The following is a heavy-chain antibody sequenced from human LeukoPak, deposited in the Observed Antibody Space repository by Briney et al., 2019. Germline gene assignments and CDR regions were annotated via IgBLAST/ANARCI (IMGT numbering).Heavy chain of an antibody. J-gene: IGHJ1*01. CDR2: IYYSGST. CDR3: ARGPRRPRPGIAVAATGGGIQH. Sequence: SQTLSLTCTVSGGSISSGDYYWSWNRQPPGKGLEWIGYIYYSGSTYYNPSLKSRVTISVDTSKNQFSLKLSAVTVADTAVYYCARGPRRPRPGIAVAATGGGIQHWGQGTLVTVSS. D-gene: IGHD6-19*01. V-gene: IGHV4-30-4*08. CDR1: GGSISSGDYY.